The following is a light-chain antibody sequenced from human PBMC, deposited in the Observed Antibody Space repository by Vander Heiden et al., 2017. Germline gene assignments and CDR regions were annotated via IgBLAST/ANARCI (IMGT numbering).Light chain of an antibody. CDR1: QSVSDN. Sequence: EIVMQQSPATLSVSPGERATHSCRASQSVSDNLAWYQQKPGQAPRLLIYGASTRATGIPARFSGSGAGTEFTLTISSLQSEYFAVYYCQQYNNWPPWTFGQGTKVEIK. CDR3: QQYNNWPPWT. V-gene: IGKV3-15*01. CDR2: GAS. J-gene: IGKJ1*01.